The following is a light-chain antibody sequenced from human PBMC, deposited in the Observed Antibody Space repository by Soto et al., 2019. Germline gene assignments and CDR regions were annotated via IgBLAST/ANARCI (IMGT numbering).Light chain of an antibody. CDR3: MQTKQLPLT. V-gene: IGKV2D-29*01. Sequence: DVVMTQSPLSLPVTLGRPASISCKSSQSLLHSDGKTYLYWYLQRPGQPPQLLMSEVSDRFSGVPDRFSGTGSGTDFTLTISRVEAEDVGLYSCMQTKQLPLTFGPGTKVDI. CDR1: QSLLHSDGKTY. J-gene: IGKJ1*01. CDR2: EVS.